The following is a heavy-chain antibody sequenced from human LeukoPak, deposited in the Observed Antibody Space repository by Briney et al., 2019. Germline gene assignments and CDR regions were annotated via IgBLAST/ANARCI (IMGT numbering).Heavy chain of an antibody. V-gene: IGHV3-23*01. CDR3: ARNSDYYDYSPQSV. CDR1: GFTFSSYA. J-gene: IGHJ4*02. Sequence: PGGSLRLSCAASGFTFSSYAMSWVRQAPGKGLEWVSAISGSGGSTYYADSVKGRFLISRDNSKNMLFLQMNSLIIGDTAVYYCARNSDYYDYSPQSVWGQGTLVTVS. D-gene: IGHD3-22*01. CDR2: ISGSGGST.